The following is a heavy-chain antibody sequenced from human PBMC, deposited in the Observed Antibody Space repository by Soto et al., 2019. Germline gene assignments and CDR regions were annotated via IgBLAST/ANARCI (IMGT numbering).Heavy chain of an antibody. J-gene: IGHJ5*02. D-gene: IGHD5-12*01. Sequence: QVQLVESGGGVVQPGRSLRLSCAASGFTFSSYGIHWVGQAPGKGLEWVAVIYYDGSNKYYADSVKGRFTISRDNSKNTLYLQMTSLRSDDTAVYYCARGHGVATTMGWFDPWGQGTLVTVSS. CDR1: GFTFSSYG. CDR2: IYYDGSNK. CDR3: ARGHGVATTMGWFDP. V-gene: IGHV3-33*01.